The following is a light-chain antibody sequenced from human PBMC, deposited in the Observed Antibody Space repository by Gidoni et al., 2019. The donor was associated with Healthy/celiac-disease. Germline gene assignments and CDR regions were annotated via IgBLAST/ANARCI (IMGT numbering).Light chain of an antibody. V-gene: IGLV1-51*01. J-gene: IGLJ1*01. Sequence: QSVFTQPPSVSAAPGQKVTISCSGSSSNIGNNYVSWYQQLPGTAPKLLIYDNNKRPSGIPDRFSGSKSGTSATLGITGRQTGDEADYYCGTWDSSLSAGRYVFGTGTKVTVL. CDR2: DNN. CDR1: SSNIGNNY. CDR3: GTWDSSLSAGRYV.